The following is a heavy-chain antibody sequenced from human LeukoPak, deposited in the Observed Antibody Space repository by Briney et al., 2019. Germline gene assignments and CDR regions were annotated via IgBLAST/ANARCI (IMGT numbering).Heavy chain of an antibody. CDR2: IYYSGST. J-gene: IGHJ4*02. CDR1: GGSISGYY. D-gene: IGHD3-22*01. CDR3: AREHRDYSDSSGFYGSDY. Sequence: SETLSLTCTVSGGSISGYYWSWIRQPPGKGLEWIGYIYYSGSTNYNPSLKSRVTISVDTSRNQFSLKLSSVTAADTAVYFCAREHRDYSDSSGFYGSDYWGQGTMVTVSS. V-gene: IGHV4-59*01.